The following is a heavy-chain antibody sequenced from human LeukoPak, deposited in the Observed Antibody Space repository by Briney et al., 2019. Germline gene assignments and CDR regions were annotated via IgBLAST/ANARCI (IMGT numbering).Heavy chain of an antibody. CDR2: ISGSDGST. CDR1: GFPLRNYG. V-gene: IGHV3-23*01. D-gene: IGHD1-26*01. CDR3: AKEEYSGSLLTLDY. Sequence: GGSLRLSCAASGFPLRNYGMSWVRQAPGKGLEWVSAISGSDGSTYYTDSVKGRFTISRDNSRNTLYLQLNSLRAEDTAVYYCAKEEYSGSLLTLDYWGQGTLVAVSS. J-gene: IGHJ4*02.